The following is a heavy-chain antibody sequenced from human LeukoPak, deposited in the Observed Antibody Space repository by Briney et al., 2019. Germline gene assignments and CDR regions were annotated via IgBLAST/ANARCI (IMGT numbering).Heavy chain of an antibody. CDR2: FNPSGSST. CDR3: ARAGENYYDFYY. J-gene: IGHJ4*02. V-gene: IGHV1-46*01. CDR1: GYTFTSSY. D-gene: IGHD1-26*01. Sequence: ASVKVSCTASGYTFTSSYMHWVRQAPGQGLEWMGIFNPSGSSTTYAQKFQGRVTMTRDTSTSIVYMELSSLGSEDTAVYYCARAGENYYDFYYWGQGTLVTVSS.